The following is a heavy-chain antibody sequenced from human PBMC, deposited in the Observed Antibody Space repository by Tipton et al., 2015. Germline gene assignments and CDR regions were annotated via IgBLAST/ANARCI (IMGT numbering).Heavy chain of an antibody. D-gene: IGHD3-22*01. V-gene: IGHV4-4*07. CDR1: GGSISSSY. CDR3: ARDRYYHSRGMDYWYFDL. CDR2: IYTGGRT. J-gene: IGHJ2*01. Sequence: TLSLTCTVSGGSISSSYWSWIRQPPGKGLEWIGCIYTGGRTNYNPSLKSRVTMSVDTSKNQFSLKLSSVTAADTAVYYCARDRYYHSRGMDYWYFDLWGRGTLVTVSS.